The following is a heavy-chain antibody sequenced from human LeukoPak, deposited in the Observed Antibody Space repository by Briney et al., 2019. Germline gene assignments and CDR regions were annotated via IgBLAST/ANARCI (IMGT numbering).Heavy chain of an antibody. CDR1: GFTFSSYE. D-gene: IGHD3-3*01. CDR3: ARVPMSFGVVIPRFDP. V-gene: IGHV3-48*03. CDR2: ISSSGSTI. J-gene: IGHJ5*02. Sequence: GGSLRLSCAASGFTFSSYEMNWVRQAPGKGLEWVSYISSSGSTIYYADSVKGRFTISRDNAKNSLYLQMNSLRAEDTAVYYCARVPMSFGVVIPRFDPWGQGTLVTVSS.